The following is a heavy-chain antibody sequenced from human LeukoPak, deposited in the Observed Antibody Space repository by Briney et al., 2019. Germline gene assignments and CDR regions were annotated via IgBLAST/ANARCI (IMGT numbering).Heavy chain of an antibody. CDR3: AGGMYCSGGSCYSGGWFDP. J-gene: IGHJ5*02. CDR1: GYTFTSYG. CDR2: ISAYNGDT. D-gene: IGHD2-15*01. Sequence: GASVKVSCKASGYTFTSYGISWVRQAPGQGLEWMGWISAYNGDTNYAQKLQGRVTMTTDTSTSTAYMELRSLRSDDTAVYYCAGGMYCSGGSCYSGGWFDPWGQGTLVTVSS. V-gene: IGHV1-18*01.